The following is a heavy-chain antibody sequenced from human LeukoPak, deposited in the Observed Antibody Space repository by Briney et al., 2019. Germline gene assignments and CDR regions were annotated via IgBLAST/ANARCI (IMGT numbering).Heavy chain of an antibody. V-gene: IGHV4-34*12. J-gene: IGHJ4*02. CDR3: ARAAYSGYDPLYFDS. D-gene: IGHD5-12*01. CDR2: IVHDGRT. Sequence: PSETLSLTCAVYGGSFNYYYWRSVRQPPGKGPGWNGDIVHDGRTFYKSSLESRAPMSAGTNYDPSLKSRLTIPADTSKNQFSLKLTSVTAADTAIYYCARAAYSGYDPLYFDSWGQGTLVIVSS. CDR1: GGSFNYYY.